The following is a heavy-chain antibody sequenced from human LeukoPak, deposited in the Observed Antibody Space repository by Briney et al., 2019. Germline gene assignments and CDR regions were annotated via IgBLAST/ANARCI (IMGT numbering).Heavy chain of an antibody. CDR3: ARDRDPGYNDSSGYRRVNAFDI. CDR1: TFTVSSNY. CDR2: LYSGGIT. V-gene: IGHV3-66*01. D-gene: IGHD3-22*01. J-gene: IGHJ3*02. Sequence: GGSLRLSCAASTFTVSSNYMSWVRQAPGKGLEWVSVLYSGGITYYADSVKGRFTISSDNSMNTLYLQMNSLRVEDTAVYYCARDRDPGYNDSSGYRRVNAFDIWGQGTMVTVSS.